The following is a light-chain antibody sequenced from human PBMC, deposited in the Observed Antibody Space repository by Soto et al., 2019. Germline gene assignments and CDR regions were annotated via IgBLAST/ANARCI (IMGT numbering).Light chain of an antibody. CDR2: GAS. Sequence: EIVMTQSPDTLSVSPGERATLSCRASESVATNLAWYQQTPGQAPRLLIYGASNRATGIPARFSGSGSGTEFTLTISSLQSVDFAVYSCQQYNNWPWTFGQGTKVDIK. J-gene: IGKJ1*01. CDR1: ESVATN. CDR3: QQYNNWPWT. V-gene: IGKV3-15*01.